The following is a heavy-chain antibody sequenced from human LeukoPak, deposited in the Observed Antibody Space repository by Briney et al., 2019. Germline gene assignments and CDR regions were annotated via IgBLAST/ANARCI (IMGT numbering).Heavy chain of an antibody. V-gene: IGHV1-3*03. J-gene: IGHJ3*02. CDR3: ARGDSYGYLKSAFDI. CDR2: INAGNGNT. D-gene: IGHD5-18*01. CDR1: GGTFSSYA. Sequence: GASVKVSCKASGGTFSSYAISWVRQAPGQRLEWMGWINAGNGNTKYSQEFQGRVTITRDTSASTAYMELSSLRSEDMAVYYCARGDSYGYLKSAFDIWGQGTMVTVSS.